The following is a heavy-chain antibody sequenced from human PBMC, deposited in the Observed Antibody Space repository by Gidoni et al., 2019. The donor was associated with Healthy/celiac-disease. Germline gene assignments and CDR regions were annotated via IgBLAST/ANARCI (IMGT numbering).Heavy chain of an antibody. CDR2: ISGSGGST. CDR3: AKCITMIVVDPYDY. J-gene: IGHJ4*02. V-gene: IGHV3-23*01. Sequence: EVQLLESGGGLVQPGGSMRLSCAASGSTFGSYAMSWVRQPPGKGLEWVSAISGSGGSTYYADSVKGRFTISRDNSKNTLYLQMNSLRAEDTSVYYCAKCITMIVVDPYDYWGQGTLVTVSS. CDR1: GSTFGSYA. D-gene: IGHD3-22*01.